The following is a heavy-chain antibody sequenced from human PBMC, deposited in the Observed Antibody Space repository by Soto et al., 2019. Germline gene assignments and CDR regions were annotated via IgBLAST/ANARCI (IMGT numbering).Heavy chain of an antibody. Sequence: GGSLRLSCAASGFTFSSYAMSWVRQAPGKGLEWVSAISGSGGSTYYADSVKGRFTISRDNSKNTLYLQMNSLRAEDTAVYYCAKDAYQGPPVLLWFGEHLTRYVNWFDPWGQGTLVTVSS. J-gene: IGHJ5*02. CDR1: GFTFSSYA. CDR3: AKDAYQGPPVLLWFGEHLTRYVNWFDP. V-gene: IGHV3-23*01. D-gene: IGHD3-10*01. CDR2: ISGSGGST.